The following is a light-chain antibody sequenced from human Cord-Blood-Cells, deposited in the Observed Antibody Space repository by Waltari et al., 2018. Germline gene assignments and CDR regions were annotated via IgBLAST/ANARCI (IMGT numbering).Light chain of an antibody. V-gene: IGKV4-1*01. CDR1: QSVLYSSNNKNY. J-gene: IGKJ4*01. CDR3: QQYYSTPLT. Sequence: DIVMTQSPDSLAVSLGERATINCKSSQSVLYSSNNKNYLAWYQQKPGQPPKLLIYWASTRESGVPDRFSGRGSGTDFTLTISSLQAGDVAVYYGQQYYSTPLTFCVGTKVEIK. CDR2: WAS.